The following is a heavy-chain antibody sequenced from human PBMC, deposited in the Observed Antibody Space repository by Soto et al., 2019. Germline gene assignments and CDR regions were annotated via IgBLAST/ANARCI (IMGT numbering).Heavy chain of an antibody. V-gene: IGHV4-59*01. D-gene: IGHD3-3*01. J-gene: IGHJ6*03. CDR1: GGSISSYY. CDR2: IYYSGST. CDR3: ATCLLITIFGVAPPDYYYYMDV. Sequence: NPSETLSLTCTVSGGSISSYYWSWIRQPPGKGLEWIGYIYYSGSTNYNPSLKSRVTISVDTSKNQFSLKLSSVTAADTAVYYCATCLLITIFGVAPPDYYYYMDVWGKGTTVTVSS.